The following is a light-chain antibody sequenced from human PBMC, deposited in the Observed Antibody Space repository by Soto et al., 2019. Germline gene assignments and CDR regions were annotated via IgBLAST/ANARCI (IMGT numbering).Light chain of an antibody. V-gene: IGKV1-9*01. Sequence: IQLTQSPSSLSSSVGDRVTITFVASQGISSYLAWYQQKPGKAPKLLIYAASTLQSGVPSRFSGSGSGTDFTLTISSLQPEDFATYYCQQLNSYPRTFGQGTKVDIK. J-gene: IGKJ1*01. CDR1: QGISSY. CDR2: AAS. CDR3: QQLNSYPRT.